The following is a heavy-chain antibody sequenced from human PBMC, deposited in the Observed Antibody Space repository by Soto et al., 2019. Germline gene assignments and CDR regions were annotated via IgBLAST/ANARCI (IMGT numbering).Heavy chain of an antibody. Sequence: GASVKVSCKASGYTFTGYYMHWVRQAPGQGLEWMGWINPNSGGTNYAQKFQGRVTMTRDTSISTAYMELSGLRSDDTAVYYCARDHSRGYYYVKGGYYYGMDVWGQGTTVTVSS. J-gene: IGHJ6*02. CDR1: GYTFTGYY. CDR2: INPNSGGT. V-gene: IGHV1-2*02. CDR3: ARDHSRGYYYVKGGYYYGMDV. D-gene: IGHD3-22*01.